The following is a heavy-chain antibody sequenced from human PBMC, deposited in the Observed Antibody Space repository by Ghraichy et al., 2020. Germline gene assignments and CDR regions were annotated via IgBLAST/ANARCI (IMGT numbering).Heavy chain of an antibody. CDR1: GFTFSSYL. J-gene: IGHJ4*02. V-gene: IGHV3-74*01. Sequence: GESLNISCAASGFTFSSYLMHWVRQAPGKGLVLVSHINTDGITINYADSVKGRFTIARDNAKNTLYLQMSRLSAEDTAVYYCVRGGPECCNGVSCYSGGYWSQGSLVIVSS. CDR2: INTDGITI. D-gene: IGHD2-15*01. CDR3: VRGGPECCNGVSCYSGGY.